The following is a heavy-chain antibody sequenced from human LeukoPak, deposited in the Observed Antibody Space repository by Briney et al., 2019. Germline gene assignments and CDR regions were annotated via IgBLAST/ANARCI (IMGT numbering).Heavy chain of an antibody. CDR2: ISSSSSTI. J-gene: IGHJ4*02. V-gene: IGHV3-48*01. CDR3: ARDPYQLVEWLQQDY. Sequence: GGSLRLSCAASGFTFSSYSMNWVRQAPGKGLEWVSYISSSSSTIYYADSVKGRFTISRDNAKNSLYLQMNSLRAEDTAVYYCARDPYQLVEWLQQDYWGQGTLVTVSS. D-gene: IGHD5-24*01. CDR1: GFTFSSYS.